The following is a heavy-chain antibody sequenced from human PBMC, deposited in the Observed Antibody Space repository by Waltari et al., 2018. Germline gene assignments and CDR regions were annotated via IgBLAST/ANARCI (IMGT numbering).Heavy chain of an antibody. CDR3: AGWNWNHWFDP. V-gene: IGHV4-30-4*01. CDR2: IYYSGST. J-gene: IGHJ5*02. Sequence: QVQLQESGPGLVKPSQTLSLTCKVSGGSINSGDYYWSWIRQSPGKGLGWIGYIYYSGSTFYNPSLRSRLTMSIDTSKNQFSLELTSVSAADTAVYYCAGWNWNHWFDPWGQGTLVTVSS. D-gene: IGHD1-1*01. CDR1: GGSINSGDYY.